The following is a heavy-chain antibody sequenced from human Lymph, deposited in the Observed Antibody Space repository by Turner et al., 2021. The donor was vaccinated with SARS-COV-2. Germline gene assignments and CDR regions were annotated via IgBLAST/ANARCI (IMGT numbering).Heavy chain of an antibody. Sequence: EVQLLVSGGGLVQPGGSLRLSCAASGFTFSSYTMSWVRQAPGKGLEWVSAISGSGASTYYADSVKGRFTISRDNSKNTLYLQMNSLRVEDTAVYYCAKDGYDGIYCGGGSCYSGWFDPWGQGTLVTVSS. CDR1: GFTFSSYT. V-gene: IGHV3-23*01. J-gene: IGHJ5*02. D-gene: IGHD2-15*01. CDR3: AKDGYDGIYCGGGSCYSGWFDP. CDR2: ISGSGAST.